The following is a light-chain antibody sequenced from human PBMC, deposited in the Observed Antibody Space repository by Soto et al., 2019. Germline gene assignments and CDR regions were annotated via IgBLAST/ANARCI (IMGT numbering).Light chain of an antibody. J-gene: IGKJ4*01. Sequence: DIQMTQSPSSLSASVGDTVTITCRASQDIGNFFAWFQQKPGKAPKSLISAASSLQSGVPSKFSVSVSGTDLTLTITSLQPEDGAPYSCQQYHSWPATFGGGTKVEI. CDR3: QQYHSWPAT. V-gene: IGKV1-16*02. CDR2: AAS. CDR1: QDIGNF.